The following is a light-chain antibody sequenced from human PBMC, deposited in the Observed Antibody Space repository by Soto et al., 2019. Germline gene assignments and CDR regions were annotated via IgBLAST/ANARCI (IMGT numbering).Light chain of an antibody. CDR2: DVS. J-gene: IGLJ2*01. CDR1: SSDVGGFNY. CDR3: CSYAGTYTVF. Sequence: QSALTQPRSVSGSPGQSVTISCTATSSDVGGFNYVSWYQQHPGKPPKLMIYDVSQRPSGVPHRFSGSKSGNTASLTVSGLQAEDEADYYCCSYAGTYTVFFAGGTKLTVL. V-gene: IGLV2-11*01.